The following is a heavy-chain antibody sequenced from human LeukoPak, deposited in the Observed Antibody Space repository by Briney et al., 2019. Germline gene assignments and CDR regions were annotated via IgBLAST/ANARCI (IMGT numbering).Heavy chain of an antibody. D-gene: IGHD2-2*01. J-gene: IGHJ3*02. CDR1: GGTFSSYA. CDR3: ARDSTSFNDAFDI. V-gene: IGHV1-69*13. CDR2: IIPIFGTA. Sequence: SVKVSCKASGGTFSSYAISWVRQAPGQGLEWMGGIIPIFGTANYAQKFQGRVTITADESTSTAYMELGSLRSEDTAVYYCARDSTSFNDAFDIWGQGTMVTVSS.